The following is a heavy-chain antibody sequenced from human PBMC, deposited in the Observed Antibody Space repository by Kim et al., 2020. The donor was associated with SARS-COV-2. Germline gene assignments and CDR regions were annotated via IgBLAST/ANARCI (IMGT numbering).Heavy chain of an antibody. CDR1: GFTFSSYA. V-gene: IGHV3-30-3*01. Sequence: GGSLRLSCAASGFTFSSYAMHWVRQAPGKGLEWVAVISYDGSNKYYADSVKGRFTISRDNSKNTLYLQMNSLRAEDTAVYYCARDQAGALDYWGQGTLVTVSS. CDR2: ISYDGSNK. J-gene: IGHJ4*02. D-gene: IGHD1-26*01. CDR3: ARDQAGALDY.